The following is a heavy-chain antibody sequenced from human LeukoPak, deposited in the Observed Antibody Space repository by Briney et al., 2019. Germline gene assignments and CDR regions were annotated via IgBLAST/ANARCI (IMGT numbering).Heavy chain of an antibody. CDR2: IYYSGST. Sequence: SETLSLTCTVSGGSISSYYWSWIRQPPGKGLEWIGYIYYSGSTNYNPSLKSRVIISVDTSKNQFSLKLSSVTAADTAVYYCARVYSSSSNDMDVWGKGTTVTVSS. V-gene: IGHV4-59*01. CDR3: ARVYSSSSNDMDV. CDR1: GGSISSYY. J-gene: IGHJ6*03. D-gene: IGHD6-6*01.